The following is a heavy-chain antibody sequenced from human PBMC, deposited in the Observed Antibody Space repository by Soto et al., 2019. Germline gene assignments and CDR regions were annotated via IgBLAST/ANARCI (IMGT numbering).Heavy chain of an antibody. D-gene: IGHD2-15*01. Sequence: GGSLRLSCAASGFTFSSYAMHWVRQAPGKGLEWVAVISYDGSNKYYADSVKGRFTISRDNSKNTLYLQMNSLRAEDTAVYYCARERLVAATRHYYYYYGMDVWGQGTTVTVSS. V-gene: IGHV3-30-3*01. CDR3: ARERLVAATRHYYYYYGMDV. CDR1: GFTFSSYA. CDR2: ISYDGSNK. J-gene: IGHJ6*02.